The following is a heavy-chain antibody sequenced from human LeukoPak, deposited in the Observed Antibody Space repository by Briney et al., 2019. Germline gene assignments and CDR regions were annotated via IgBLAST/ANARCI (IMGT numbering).Heavy chain of an antibody. CDR2: IRYDENNK. CDR1: GFTFSSYG. J-gene: IGHJ3*02. D-gene: IGHD3-10*01. Sequence: GGSLRLSCAASGFTFSSYGMHWVRQAPGKGREGVAFIRYDENNKYYADSVKGGFTISRDNSKNKLYLQMNSLRAEDTAVYYCARDIYYGSGSYDLSAFDIWGQGTMVTVSS. V-gene: IGHV3-30*02. CDR3: ARDIYYGSGSYDLSAFDI.